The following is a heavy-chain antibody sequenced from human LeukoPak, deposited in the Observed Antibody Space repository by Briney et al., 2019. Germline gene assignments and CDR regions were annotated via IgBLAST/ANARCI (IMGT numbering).Heavy chain of an antibody. CDR3: AKCSSGWLFDY. D-gene: IGHD6-19*01. CDR2: ISGSGAYT. J-gene: IGHJ4*02. CDR1: GFTFSSYG. Sequence: GGSLRLSCAASGFTFSSYGMSWVRQAPGKGLEWVSAISGSGAYTYYADSVKGRFTISRDNTKNTLYLQMNSLRADDTAVYYCAKCSSGWLFDYWGQGTLVTVSS. V-gene: IGHV3-23*01.